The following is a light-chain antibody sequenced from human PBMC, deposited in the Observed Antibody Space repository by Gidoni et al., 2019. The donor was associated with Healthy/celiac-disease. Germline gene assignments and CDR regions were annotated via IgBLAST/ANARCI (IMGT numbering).Light chain of an antibody. CDR1: QSISSY. CDR3: QQSYSTPPVT. V-gene: IGKV1-39*01. J-gene: IGKJ4*01. CDR2: DAS. Sequence: DIQMTQSPSSLSASVGDRVTITCRASQSISSYLNWYQQKPGKAPKLLIYDASSLQSGVPSRFSGSGSGTDFTLTISSLKPEDFATYYCQQSYSTPPVTFGGGTKVEIK.